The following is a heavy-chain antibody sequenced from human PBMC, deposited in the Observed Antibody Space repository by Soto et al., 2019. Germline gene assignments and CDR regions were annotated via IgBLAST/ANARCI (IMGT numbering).Heavy chain of an antibody. CDR1: GYTFTSYA. J-gene: IGHJ1*01. CDR3: ARGGYCSSTSCYGGYFQH. D-gene: IGHD2-2*01. CDR2: INAGNGNT. V-gene: IGHV1-3*01. Sequence: ASVKVSCKASGYTFTSYAMHWVRQAPGQRLEWMGWINAGNGNTKYSLKFQGRVTITRDTSASTAYMELSSLRSEDTAVYYCARGGYCSSTSCYGGYFQHWGQGTLVTVSS.